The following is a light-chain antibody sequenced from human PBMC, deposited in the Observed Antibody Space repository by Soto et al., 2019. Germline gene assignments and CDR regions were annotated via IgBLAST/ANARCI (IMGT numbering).Light chain of an antibody. CDR3: TSYAGSNKI. Sequence: QSVLTQPPSASGSPGQSVTISCTGTSSDVGGYDYVSWYQQYPGKAPKLIIYEVTKRPSGVPDRLSGSKSGNTASLTVSGLQAEDEADYYCTSYAGSNKIFAGGTK. V-gene: IGLV2-8*01. CDR2: EVT. CDR1: SSDVGGYDY. J-gene: IGLJ2*01.